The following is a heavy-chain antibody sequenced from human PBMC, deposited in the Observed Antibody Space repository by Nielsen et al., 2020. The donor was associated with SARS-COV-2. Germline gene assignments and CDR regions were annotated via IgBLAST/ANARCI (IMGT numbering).Heavy chain of an antibody. V-gene: IGHV3-11*05. J-gene: IGHJ6*02. CDR2: ISSSSYA. Sequence: GESLTISCAASGFTFSDYYMSWIRQAPGKGLEWVSYISSSSYAKYADSVKGRFTISRDNAKNSLFLQMSSLRAEDTAVYYCARGRTDLYGYYYYAVDVWGQGTTVTVSS. CDR1: GFTFSDYY. D-gene: IGHD3/OR15-3a*01. CDR3: ARGRTDLYGYYYYAVDV.